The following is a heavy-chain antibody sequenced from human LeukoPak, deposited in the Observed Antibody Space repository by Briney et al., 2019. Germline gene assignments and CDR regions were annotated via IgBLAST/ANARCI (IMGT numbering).Heavy chain of an antibody. D-gene: IGHD6-13*01. Sequence: GESLKISCKGSGYSFPSYWIGWVRQMPGKGLEWMGIIYPGDSDTRYSPSFKGQVTMSVDKSISTAYLQWSSLKASNTAMYYCARSKYSTSWQYYFDYWGQGTLVTVSS. CDR3: ARSKYSTSWQYYFDY. J-gene: IGHJ4*02. V-gene: IGHV5-51*01. CDR1: GYSFPSYW. CDR2: IYPGDSDT.